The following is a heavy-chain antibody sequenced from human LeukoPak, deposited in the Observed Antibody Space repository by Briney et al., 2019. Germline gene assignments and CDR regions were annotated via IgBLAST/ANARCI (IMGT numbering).Heavy chain of an antibody. CDR1: GGSISSGGYS. CDR2: IYYSGST. CDR3: ARDAEDSGPNFDY. V-gene: IGHV4-61*08. D-gene: IGHD5-12*01. J-gene: IGHJ4*02. Sequence: PSKTLSLTCTVSGGSISSGGYSWSWIRQHPGKGLEWIGYIYYSGSTNYNPSLKSRVTISVDTSKNQFSLKLSSVTAADTAVYYCARDAEDSGPNFDYWGQGTLVTVSS.